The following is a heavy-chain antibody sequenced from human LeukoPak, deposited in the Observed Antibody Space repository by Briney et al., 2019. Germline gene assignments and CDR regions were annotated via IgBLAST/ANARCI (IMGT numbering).Heavy chain of an antibody. V-gene: IGHV4-59*08. CDR2: NYYSGST. D-gene: IGHD3-3*01. Sequence: SETLSLTCTVSGGSISSYYWSWIRQPPGKGLEWIGHNYYSGSTNYNPSLKSRVTISVDTSKNQFSLKLSSVTAADAAVYYCARRKKRFLGAGYYGMDVWGQGTTVTVSS. CDR3: ARRKKRFLGAGYYGMDV. CDR1: GGSISSYY. J-gene: IGHJ6*02.